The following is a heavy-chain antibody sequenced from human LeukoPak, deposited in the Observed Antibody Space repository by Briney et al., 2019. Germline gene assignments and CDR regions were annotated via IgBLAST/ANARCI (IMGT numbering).Heavy chain of an antibody. CDR1: GASISSYY. CDR2: ISGRGSI. D-gene: IGHD5-18*01. V-gene: IGHV4-59*08. Sequence: PSETLSLTCTVSGASISSYYLSWIRQPPGKGLEWIGYISGRGSIYYNSSLKSRVTISIDTSKNQFSLKLSSVTAADTAVYYCARHEGHSYGYEYYFDYWGQGTLVTVSS. CDR3: ARHEGHSYGYEYYFDY. J-gene: IGHJ4*02.